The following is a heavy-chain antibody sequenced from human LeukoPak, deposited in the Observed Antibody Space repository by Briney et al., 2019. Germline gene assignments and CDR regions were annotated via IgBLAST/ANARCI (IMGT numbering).Heavy chain of an antibody. CDR2: INHSGYT. CDR3: TRMTTGRDY. D-gene: IGHD4-17*01. CDR1: GVSFDDYY. J-gene: IGHJ4*02. Sequence: SETLSLTCAVSGVSFDDYYWAWVRQTPARGLEWIGEINHSGYTNDSPTLKSRVTLSIDTSRKQFSLNLRSVTVADAGFYYCTRMTTGRDYWGQGTLVTVSS. V-gene: IGHV4-34*01.